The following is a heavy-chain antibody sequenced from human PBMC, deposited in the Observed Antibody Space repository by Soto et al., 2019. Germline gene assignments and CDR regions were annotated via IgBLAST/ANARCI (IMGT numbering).Heavy chain of an antibody. D-gene: IGHD3-22*01. V-gene: IGHV4-31*02. J-gene: IGHJ4*02. CDR2: ISYSGSS. CDR3: ARAHTFYYDSGSYSKQSFYFDF. Sequence: QVQLQESGPRLVKPSQTLALTCSVSGGSITSGGYYWNWIRQFPGGGLEWIGYISYSGSSYYNPSLESRVTVSSDTSENKFSLKVTSMTAADTAVYFCARAHTFYYDSGSYSKQSFYFDFWGQGTLVTVSS. CDR1: GGSITSGGYY.